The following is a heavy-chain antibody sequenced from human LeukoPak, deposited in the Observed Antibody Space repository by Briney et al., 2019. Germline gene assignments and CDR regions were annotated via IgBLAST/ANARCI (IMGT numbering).Heavy chain of an antibody. CDR2: IYHSGNT. J-gene: IGHJ4*02. D-gene: IGHD2-2*01. CDR1: GYSISIGYY. CDR3: ARLRSGSASLVPFDS. Sequence: PSETLSLTCTVSGYSISIGYYWGWIRQPPGKGLEWIGNIYHSGNTYHNPSLTSRVTISVDTSKNQFSLKLLSVTAADTAVYYCARLRSGSASLVPFDSWGQGTLVSVSS. V-gene: IGHV4-38-2*02.